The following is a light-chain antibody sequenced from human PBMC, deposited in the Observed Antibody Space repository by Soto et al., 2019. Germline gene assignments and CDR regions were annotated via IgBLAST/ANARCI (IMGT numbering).Light chain of an antibody. CDR1: QAISSS. CDR2: AAS. J-gene: IGKJ2*01. V-gene: IGKV1-9*01. Sequence: DIQLTQSPSSLSASVGDRVTITCRASQAISSSLAWYQHNPGKAPTLLIYAASTLQNGVPSSFSGSGSGTEFTLTISSLQPEDFATYYCQPLNDYRYTFGQGTKVEIK. CDR3: QPLNDYRYT.